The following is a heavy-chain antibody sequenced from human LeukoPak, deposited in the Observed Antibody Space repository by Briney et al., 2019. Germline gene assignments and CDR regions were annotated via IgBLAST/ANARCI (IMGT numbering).Heavy chain of an antibody. D-gene: IGHD3-3*01. CDR2: IYYSGST. Sequence: PSETLSLTCTVSGGSISSSSYYWGWIRQPPGKGLEWIGSIYYSGSTYYNPSLKSRVTISVDTSKNQFSLKLSSVTAADTAVYYCARDFPSIYDFWSGYPNHAFDIWGQGTMVTVSS. V-gene: IGHV4-39*07. CDR3: ARDFPSIYDFWSGYPNHAFDI. CDR1: GGSISSSSYY. J-gene: IGHJ3*02.